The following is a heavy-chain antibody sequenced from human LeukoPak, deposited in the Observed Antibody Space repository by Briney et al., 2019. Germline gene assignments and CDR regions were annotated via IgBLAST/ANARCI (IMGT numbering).Heavy chain of an antibody. CDR3: ARERDYYDSSVYFDY. CDR1: GFVFCILG. V-gene: IGHV3-33*08. J-gene: IGHJ4*02. CDR2: RWYDGSNK. D-gene: IGHD3-22*01. Sequence: SLRLSCAASGFVFCILGMLWVRQAPGKGLEWWAVRWYDGSNKYYADSVKGRFTISRDNSKNTLYLQMNSLRAEDTAVYYCARERDYYDSSVYFDYWGQGTLVSVSS.